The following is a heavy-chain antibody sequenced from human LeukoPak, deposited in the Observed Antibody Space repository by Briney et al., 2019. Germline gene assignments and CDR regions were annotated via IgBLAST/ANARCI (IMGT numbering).Heavy chain of an antibody. D-gene: IGHD6-19*01. J-gene: IGHJ4*02. V-gene: IGHV4-59*08. CDR2: IYYSGST. CDR1: GGSISSYY. Sequence: SETLSLTCTVSGGSISSYYWSWIRQPPGKGLEWIGYIYYSGSTNYNPSLKSRVTISVDTSKNQFSLKLSSVTAADTAVYYCATQPGGWYYFDYWGQGTLVTVSS. CDR3: ATQPGGWYYFDY.